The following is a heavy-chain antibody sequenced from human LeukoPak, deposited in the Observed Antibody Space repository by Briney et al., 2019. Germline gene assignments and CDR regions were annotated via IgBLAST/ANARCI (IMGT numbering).Heavy chain of an antibody. V-gene: IGHV4-61*08. CDR1: GFSLSTSGMC. Sequence: ESGPALVKPTQTLTLTCTFSGFSLSTSGMCVSWIRQPPGMGVVWIGYMYYSGSANYNPSLKSRVTISVDTSKNQFSLRLSSVTAADTAVYYCARGGPDLTMATTIDYWGQGTLVTAYS. CDR3: ARGGPDLTMATTIDY. D-gene: IGHD5-24*01. J-gene: IGHJ4*02. CDR2: MYYSGSA.